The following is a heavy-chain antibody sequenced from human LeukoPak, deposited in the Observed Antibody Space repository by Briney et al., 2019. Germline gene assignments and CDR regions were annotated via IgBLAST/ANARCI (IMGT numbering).Heavy chain of an antibody. J-gene: IGHJ6*03. CDR3: TRHKGGNNVYYYYMDV. D-gene: IGHD4-23*01. CDR1: GFTFSGSA. CDR2: IRSKANSYAT. Sequence: GGSLRLSCAASGFTFSGSAMHWVRQASGKGLEGVGRIRSKANSYATAYAASVKGRFTISRDDSKNTAYLQMNSLKTEDTAVYYCTRHKGGNNVYYYYMDVWGRGTTVTVSS. V-gene: IGHV3-73*01.